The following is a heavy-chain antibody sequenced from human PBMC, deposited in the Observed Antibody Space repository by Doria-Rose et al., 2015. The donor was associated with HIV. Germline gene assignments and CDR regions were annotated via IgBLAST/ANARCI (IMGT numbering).Heavy chain of an antibody. CDR1: GASLSSPGMG. CDR3: ARIKSSRWYHKYYFDF. CDR2: IFSDDDR. J-gene: IGHJ4*02. D-gene: IGHD6-13*01. V-gene: IGHV2-26*01. Sequence: ESGPVLVKPTETLTLTCTVSGASLSSPGMGVSWIRQPPGKDLEWLANIFSDDDRSYKTSMKSRLTISRGTSKSQVVLTMTDMDPVDTATYYCARIKSSRWYHKYYFDFWGQGTLVIVSA.